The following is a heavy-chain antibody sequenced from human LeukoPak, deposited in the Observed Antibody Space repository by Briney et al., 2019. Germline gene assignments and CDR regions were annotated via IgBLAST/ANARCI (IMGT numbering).Heavy chain of an antibody. CDR2: ISYDGSNK. J-gene: IGHJ4*02. Sequence: PGGSLRLSCAASGFTFSSYDMHWVRQAPGKGLEWVADISYDGSNKYYADSVKGRFTISRDNSKNTLYLQINSLTTEDTAVYYCARGCGSGAWLIDSWGQGTLVSVSS. D-gene: IGHD1-26*01. CDR1: GFTFSSYD. CDR3: ARGCGSGAWLIDS. V-gene: IGHV3-30-3*01.